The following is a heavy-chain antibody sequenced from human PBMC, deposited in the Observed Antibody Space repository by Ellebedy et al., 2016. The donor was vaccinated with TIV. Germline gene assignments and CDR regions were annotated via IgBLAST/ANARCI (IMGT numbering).Heavy chain of an antibody. CDR2: INHSGST. Sequence: SETLSLTXAVYGGSFSGYYWSWIRQPPGKGLEWIGEINHSGSTNYNPSLKSRVTMSVDTSKNQFSLKLSSVTAADTAVYYCARKGYYDSSGYFDYWGQGTLVTVSS. V-gene: IGHV4-34*01. CDR3: ARKGYYDSSGYFDY. CDR1: GGSFSGYY. D-gene: IGHD3-22*01. J-gene: IGHJ4*02.